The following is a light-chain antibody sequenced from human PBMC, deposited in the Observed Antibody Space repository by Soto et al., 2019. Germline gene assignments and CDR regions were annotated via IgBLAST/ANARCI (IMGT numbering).Light chain of an antibody. CDR1: SSDVGGFIY. Sequence: QSVLTQPASVSGSPGQSITISCTGTSSDVGGFIYVSWYQHHPGKAPKLMIYDVSNRPSGVSNRFSGSKSGNTASLTISGLQAEDEGDYYCSSHTSSSTLVVFGGGTQLTVL. V-gene: IGLV2-14*03. CDR3: SSHTSSSTLVV. CDR2: DVS. J-gene: IGLJ2*01.